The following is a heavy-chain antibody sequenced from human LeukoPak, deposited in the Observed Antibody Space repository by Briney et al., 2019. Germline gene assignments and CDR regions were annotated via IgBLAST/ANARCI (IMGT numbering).Heavy chain of an antibody. J-gene: IGHJ3*02. CDR2: IYYSGST. CDR3: ASPPDCSSTSCYKGGDAFDI. D-gene: IGHD2-2*02. Sequence: SSETLSLTCTVSGGSISSFFWSWIRQPPGKGLEWIGSIYYSGSTYYNPSLKSRVTISVDTSKNQFSLKLSSVTAADTAVYYCASPPDCSSTSCYKGGDAFDIWGQGKMVTVSS. CDR1: GGSISSFF. V-gene: IGHV4-59*12.